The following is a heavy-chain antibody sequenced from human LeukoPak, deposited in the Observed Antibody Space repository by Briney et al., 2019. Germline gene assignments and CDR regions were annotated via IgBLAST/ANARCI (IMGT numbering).Heavy chain of an antibody. CDR2: ISNDGTNK. J-gene: IGHJ4*02. V-gene: IGHV3-30*03. CDR3: ARDWARGDSYYVDY. D-gene: IGHD2-21*02. CDR1: GFSFSGHG. Sequence: GGSLRLSCAASGFSFSGHGMHWVRQAPGKGLECVALISNDGTNKYYADSVKGRFTISRDNSKNTLYLQMDSLRTEDTAVYYCARDWARGDSYYVDYWGQGTLVTVSS.